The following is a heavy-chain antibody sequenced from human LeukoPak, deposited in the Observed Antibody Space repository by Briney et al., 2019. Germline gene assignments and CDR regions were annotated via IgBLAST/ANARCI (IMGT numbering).Heavy chain of an antibody. V-gene: IGHV1-18*01. CDR2: ISANTGKT. D-gene: IGHD6-13*01. Sequence: ASVKVSCKASGYTFATYGFCWVRQAPGHGLEWMGRISANTGKTDYARKFQGRVTMTTDTSTNTAYMELRSLRPDDTAVYYCAKVAGDRMDYWGQGTLLTVSS. J-gene: IGHJ4*02. CDR1: GYTFATYG. CDR3: AKVAGDRMDY.